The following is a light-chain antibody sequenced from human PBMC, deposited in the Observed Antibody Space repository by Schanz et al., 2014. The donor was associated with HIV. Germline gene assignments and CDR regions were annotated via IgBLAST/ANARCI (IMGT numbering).Light chain of an antibody. Sequence: DIQMTQSPSSLSASVGDRVTLTCRASQNISNYLNWYRQRPGKAPKLLIYAASTLESGVPSRFSGSGSGTDFTLTISSLQLEDFASYYCQQSYSIPALTFGGGTKVSI. V-gene: IGKV1-39*01. CDR2: AAS. CDR1: QNISNY. J-gene: IGKJ4*01. CDR3: QQSYSIPALT.